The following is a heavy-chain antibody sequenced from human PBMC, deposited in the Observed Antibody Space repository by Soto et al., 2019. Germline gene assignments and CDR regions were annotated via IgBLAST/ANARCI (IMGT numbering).Heavy chain of an antibody. J-gene: IGHJ4*02. V-gene: IGHV4-59*01. CDR2: VYYAGTT. CDR3: ARDLAAVPRAFDY. D-gene: IGHD6-13*01. CDR1: GGSISSYF. Sequence: SETLSLTCTVSGGSISSYFYIWVRQPPGKGLEWIGSVYYAGTTDYNPSLKSRVTISVDTSKTQFSLNLRSVTAADTAVYYCARDLAAVPRAFDYWGRGTLVTVSS.